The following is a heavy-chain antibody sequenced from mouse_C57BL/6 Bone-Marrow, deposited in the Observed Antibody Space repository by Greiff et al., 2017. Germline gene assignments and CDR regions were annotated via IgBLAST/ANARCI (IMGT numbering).Heavy chain of an antibody. CDR3: ARTYGSLYYYAMDY. V-gene: IGHV5-4*03. D-gene: IGHD1-1*01. CDR1: GFTFSSYA. J-gene: IGHJ4*01. CDR2: ISDGGSYT. Sequence: EVKVVESGGGLVKPGGSLKLSCAASGFTFSSYAMSWVRQTPEKRLEWVATISDGGSYTYYPDNVKGRFTISRDNAKNNLYLEMSHLKSEDTAMYYCARTYGSLYYYAMDYCGQGTSVTVSS.